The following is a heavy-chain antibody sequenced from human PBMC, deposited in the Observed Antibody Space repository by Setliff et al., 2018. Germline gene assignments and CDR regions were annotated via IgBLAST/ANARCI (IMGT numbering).Heavy chain of an antibody. D-gene: IGHD2-15*01. CDR1: GYSFANSW. V-gene: IGHV5-51*01. J-gene: IGHJ4*02. Sequence: PGESLKISCKGSGYSFANSWIAWVRQMPGKGLEWMGIIYPGDSDTRYSPSFQGQVTISGDKSISTAYLQWSSLKASDTAMYYCARVEEYCSGGTCYSFDYWGQGTLVTVSS. CDR3: ARVEEYCSGGTCYSFDY. CDR2: IYPGDSDT.